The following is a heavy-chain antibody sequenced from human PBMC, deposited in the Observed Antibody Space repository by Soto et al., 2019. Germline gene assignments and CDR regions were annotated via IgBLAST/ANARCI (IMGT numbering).Heavy chain of an antibody. Sequence: GGSLRLSCAASGFTFSSYAMSWVRQAPGKGLEWVSSISGSGGGTYYADSVKGRFTFSRDNAKTSLYLQMNSLRAEDTAVYYCAREPGVSSGWYVDYWGQGTLVTVSS. CDR2: ISGSGGGT. CDR1: GFTFSSYA. J-gene: IGHJ4*02. CDR3: AREPGVSSGWYVDY. V-gene: IGHV3-23*01. D-gene: IGHD6-19*01.